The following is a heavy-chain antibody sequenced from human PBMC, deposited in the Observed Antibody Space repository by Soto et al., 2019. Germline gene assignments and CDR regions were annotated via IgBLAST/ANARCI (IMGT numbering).Heavy chain of an antibody. CDR2: MFHSGGA. Sequence: SQALRVTCLVSGGSIITYDWWTCVRQPPGKGREWIGKMFHSGGADYSPSLKSRVTISADSSKNHFSLRLTAVTAADTAVYYCATGNVDSMLEYWGQGTQFSVSS. CDR1: GGSIITYDW. V-gene: IGHV4-4*02. D-gene: IGHD3-3*01. J-gene: IGHJ4*02. CDR3: ATGNVDSMLEY.